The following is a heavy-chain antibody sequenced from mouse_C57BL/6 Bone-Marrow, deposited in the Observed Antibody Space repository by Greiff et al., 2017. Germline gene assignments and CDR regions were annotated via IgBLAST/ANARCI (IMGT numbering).Heavy chain of an antibody. Sequence: VQLQQPGAELVKPGASVKLSCKASGYTFTSYWMHWVKQRPGRGLEWIGWIDPEKWDTEYASKFQGKATITADTSSNTAYLQLSSLTSEDTAVYYCTVWVRQGGIAYWGQGTLVTVSA. D-gene: IGHD2-14*01. V-gene: IGHV14-4*01. CDR2: IDPEKWDT. CDR1: GYTFTSYW. CDR3: TVWVRQGGIAY. J-gene: IGHJ3*01.